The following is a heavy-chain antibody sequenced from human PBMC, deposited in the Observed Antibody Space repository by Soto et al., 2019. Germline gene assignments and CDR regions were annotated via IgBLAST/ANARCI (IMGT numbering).Heavy chain of an antibody. D-gene: IGHD2-15*01. J-gene: IGHJ5*02. CDR3: ARAIGYCSGGSCYSGRFDP. Sequence: ASVKVSCKASGGTFSSYAISWVRQAPGQGLEWMGGIIPIFGTANYAQKFQGRVTITADKSTSTAYMELSSLRSEDTAVYYCARAIGYCSGGSCYSGRFDPWGQGTLVTVSS. CDR1: GGTFSSYA. V-gene: IGHV1-69*06. CDR2: IIPIFGTA.